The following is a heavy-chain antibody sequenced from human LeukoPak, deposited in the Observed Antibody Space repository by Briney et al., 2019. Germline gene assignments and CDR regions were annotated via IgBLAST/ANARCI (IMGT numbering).Heavy chain of an antibody. D-gene: IGHD3-10*01. J-gene: IGHJ4*02. Sequence: GGSLRLSCAASGFTFSSYAMHWVRQAPGKGLEWVAVISYDGSNKYYADSVKGRFTISRDNSKNTLYLQMNSLRAEDTAVYYCARGGGEVTVVDPFDYWGQGTLVTVSS. CDR2: ISYDGSNK. CDR1: GFTFSSYA. CDR3: ARGGGEVTVVDPFDY. V-gene: IGHV3-30-3*01.